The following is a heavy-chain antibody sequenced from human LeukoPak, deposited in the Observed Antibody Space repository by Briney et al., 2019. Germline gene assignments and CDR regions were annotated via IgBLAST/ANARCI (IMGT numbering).Heavy chain of an antibody. J-gene: IGHJ4*02. CDR2: ISGSGGST. V-gene: IGHV3-23*01. CDR3: AKNAPNYYDSSGYYSLPDY. CDR1: SYA. Sequence: SYAMXWVRQAPGXGLEWVSAISGSGGSTYYADSVKGRFTISRDNSKNTLYLQMNSLRAEDTAVYYCAKNAPNYYDSSGYYSLPDYWGQGTLVTVPS. D-gene: IGHD3-22*01.